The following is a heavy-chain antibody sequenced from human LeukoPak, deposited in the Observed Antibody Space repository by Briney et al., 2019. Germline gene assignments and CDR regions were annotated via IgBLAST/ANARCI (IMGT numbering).Heavy chain of an antibody. CDR1: GYTFTSYH. CDR2: VSTNDGNT. Sequence: ASVKVSCKASGYTFTSYHIAWVRQAPGQGLEWMGWVSTNDGNTVYAQRLHGRVTMTTDTSTSVAYMELRSLTSDDTAVYYCTRAPPGMTMMTDYWGQGTLVTVSS. V-gene: IGHV1-18*01. J-gene: IGHJ4*02. CDR3: TRAPPGMTMMTDY. D-gene: IGHD3-22*01.